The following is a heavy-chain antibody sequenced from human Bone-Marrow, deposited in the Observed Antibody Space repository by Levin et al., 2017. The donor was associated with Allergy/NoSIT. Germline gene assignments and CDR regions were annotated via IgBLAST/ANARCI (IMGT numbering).Heavy chain of an antibody. CDR2: ISAYNGNT. D-gene: IGHD6-13*01. Sequence: PEASVKVSCKASGYTFTSYGISWVRQAPGQGLEWMGWISAYNGNTNYAQKLQGRVTMTTDTSTSTAYMELRSLRSDDTAVYYCARVSSSWSLDYYYGMDVWGQGTTVTVSS. CDR1: GYTFTSYG. V-gene: IGHV1-18*01. J-gene: IGHJ6*02. CDR3: ARVSSSWSLDYYYGMDV.